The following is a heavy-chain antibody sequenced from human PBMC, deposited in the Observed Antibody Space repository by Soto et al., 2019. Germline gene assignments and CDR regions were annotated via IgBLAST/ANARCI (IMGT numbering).Heavy chain of an antibody. D-gene: IGHD3-9*01. CDR1: GGSISSGGYS. Sequence: SETLSLTCAVSGGSISSGGYSWSWIRQPPGKGLEWVGYIYHSGSTYYNPSLKSRVTISVDRSKNQFSLKLSSVTAADTAAYYCARASNYDILKGYYYGMDVWGQGTTVT. CDR2: IYHSGST. J-gene: IGHJ6*02. CDR3: ARASNYDILKGYYYGMDV. V-gene: IGHV4-30-2*01.